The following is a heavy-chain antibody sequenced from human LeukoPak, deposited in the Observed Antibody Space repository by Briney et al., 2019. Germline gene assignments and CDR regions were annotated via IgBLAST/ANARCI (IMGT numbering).Heavy chain of an antibody. J-gene: IGHJ4*02. Sequence: NPSQTLSLTCTVSGGSISSGDFYWNRIRQPAGKTLEWTGRIHTSGSAHYNPSLKNRVTISLDMSKKQFYLSLYSVTAADTAVYFCARTVGGIKEFDSWGQGTLVTVSS. CDR1: GGSISSGDFY. CDR2: IHTSGSA. D-gene: IGHD3-16*01. V-gene: IGHV4-61*02. CDR3: ARTVGGIKEFDS.